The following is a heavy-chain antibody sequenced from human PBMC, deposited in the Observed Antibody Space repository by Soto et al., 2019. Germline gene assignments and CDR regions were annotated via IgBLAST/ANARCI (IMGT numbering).Heavy chain of an antibody. CDR3: AKYYYNYYYYMDV. CDR1: GFTFSDYY. V-gene: IGHV3-23*01. CDR2: ISGSGGST. Sequence: PGGSLRLSCSASGFTFSDYYMSWVRQAPGKGLEWVSAISGSGGSTYYADSVKGRFTISRDNSKNTLYLQMNSLRAEDTAVYYCAKYYYNYYYYMDVWGKGTTVTVSS. J-gene: IGHJ6*03. D-gene: IGHD3-22*01.